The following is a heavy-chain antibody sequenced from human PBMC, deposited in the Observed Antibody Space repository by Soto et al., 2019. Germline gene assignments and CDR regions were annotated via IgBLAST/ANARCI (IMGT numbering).Heavy chain of an antibody. V-gene: IGHV3-23*01. Sequence: EVQLLESGGGLVQPGGSLRLSCAASGFTFSSYAMSWVRQAPGKGLEWVSAISGSGGSTYYADSVKGRFTISRDNSKNTLYLQLNSLRAEDTAVYYCAKDPPSGQFVVVVAATHDAFDIWGQGTMVTVSS. CDR2: ISGSGGST. CDR3: AKDPPSGQFVVVVAATHDAFDI. D-gene: IGHD2-15*01. CDR1: GFTFSSYA. J-gene: IGHJ3*02.